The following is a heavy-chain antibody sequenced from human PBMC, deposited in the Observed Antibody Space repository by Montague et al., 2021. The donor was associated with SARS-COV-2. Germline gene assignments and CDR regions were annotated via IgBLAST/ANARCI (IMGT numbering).Heavy chain of an antibody. D-gene: IGHD6-19*01. Sequence: SETLSLTCTVSGGSISTYYWNRIRQSSGKGLEWIGYVSDSGSTXXXPSFKSRIAISVATSKSQFSLKLTAVTAADTAVYYCARGRGWLVFDYWGQGNLVTVSS. CDR1: GGSISTYY. CDR2: VSDSGST. V-gene: IGHV4-59*01. J-gene: IGHJ4*02. CDR3: ARGRGWLVFDY.